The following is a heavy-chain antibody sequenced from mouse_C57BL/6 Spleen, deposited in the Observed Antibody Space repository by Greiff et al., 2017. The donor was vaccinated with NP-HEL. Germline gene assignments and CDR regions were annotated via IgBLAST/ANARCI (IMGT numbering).Heavy chain of an antibody. V-gene: IGHV5-17*01. CDR3: ARSFHFDY. Sequence: EVQVVESGGGLVKPGGSLKLSCAASGFTFSDYGMHWVRQAPEQGLEWVAYISSGSSTIYYADTVKGRFTISRDNAKNTLCLQMTSLRSEDTAMYYCARSFHFDYWGQGTTLTVSS. J-gene: IGHJ2*01. CDR2: ISSGSSTI. CDR1: GFTFSDYG.